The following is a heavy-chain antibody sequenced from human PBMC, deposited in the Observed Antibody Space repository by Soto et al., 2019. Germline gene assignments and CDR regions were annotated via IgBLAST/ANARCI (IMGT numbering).Heavy chain of an antibody. CDR3: ARDQTNGDWFDA. V-gene: IGHV3-23*01. J-gene: IGHJ5*02. Sequence: GGSLRLSCAASGFTFSSYAMSWARQAPGKGLEWVSAISGTGSTTYYADSAEGRFTISRDNAKNTVYLQMNSLRADDTAVYYCARDQTNGDWFDAWGQGALVTVSS. CDR1: GFTFSSYA. CDR2: ISGTGSTT. D-gene: IGHD2-8*01.